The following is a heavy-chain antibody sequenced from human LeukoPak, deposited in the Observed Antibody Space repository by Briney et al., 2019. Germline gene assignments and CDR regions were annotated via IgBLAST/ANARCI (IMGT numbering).Heavy chain of an antibody. CDR1: GGSISSGSYY. CDR2: INHSGST. V-gene: IGHV4-61*10. J-gene: IGHJ6*03. D-gene: IGHD3-10*01. Sequence: SETLSLTCTVSGGSISSGSYYWSWIRQPAGKGLEWIGEINHSGSTNYNPSLKSRVTISVDTSKNQFSLKLSSVTAADTAVYYCARTRSGSSKKWYYYYYMDVWGKGTTVTVSS. CDR3: ARTRSGSSKKWYYYYYMDV.